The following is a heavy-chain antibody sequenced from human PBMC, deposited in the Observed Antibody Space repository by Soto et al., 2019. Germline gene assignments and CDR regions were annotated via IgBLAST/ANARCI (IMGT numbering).Heavy chain of an antibody. CDR1: GYSLGGGSY. J-gene: IGHJ4*01. CDR3: ARVHVMVVAGSTFDF. CDR2: IYHGGTT. D-gene: IGHD6-19*01. Sequence: ETMSLTCRCSGYSLGGGSYLAWLRPPPGKGPEWIASIYHGGTTFYNPSLKSRITISVDTSNNQFSLKLTSVTAADTAVYYCARVHVMVVAGSTFDFRGHGTRVTVSA. V-gene: IGHV4-38-2*01.